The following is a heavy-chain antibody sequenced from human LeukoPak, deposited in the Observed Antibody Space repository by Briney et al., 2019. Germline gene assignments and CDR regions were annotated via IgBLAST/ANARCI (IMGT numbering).Heavy chain of an antibody. D-gene: IGHD3-22*01. V-gene: IGHV4-39*07. CDR2: INHSGGT. Sequence: KPSETLSLTCTVSGGSISSGSYYWSWIRQPPGKRLEWIGEINHSGGTNYNPSLKSRVTISVDTSKNQFSLKLSSVTAADTAVYYCALGGSSGYLPYDYWGQGTLVTVSS. CDR3: ALGGSSGYLPYDY. CDR1: GGSISSGSYY. J-gene: IGHJ4*02.